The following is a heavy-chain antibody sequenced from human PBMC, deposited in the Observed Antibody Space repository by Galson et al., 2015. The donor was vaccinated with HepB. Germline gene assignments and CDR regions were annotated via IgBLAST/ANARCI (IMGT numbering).Heavy chain of an antibody. CDR3: ARRLGFRIDP. CDR2: INPSGGST. Sequence: SVKVSCRASGYIFTNYCLHWVRQAPGQGLEWMGIINPSGGSTTYAQKFQDRVTMTRDTSTNTVYMELSSLRSEDTAVYCCARRLGFRIDPWGQGTLVTVSS. D-gene: IGHD3-10*01. V-gene: IGHV1-46*01. CDR1: GYIFTNYC. J-gene: IGHJ5*02.